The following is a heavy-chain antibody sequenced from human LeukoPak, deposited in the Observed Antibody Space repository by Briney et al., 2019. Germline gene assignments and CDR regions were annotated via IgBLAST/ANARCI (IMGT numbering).Heavy chain of an antibody. CDR1: GYTFTGYY. D-gene: IGHD6-13*01. J-gene: IGHJ4*02. CDR3: AREVVQQLVLSYFDY. Sequence: ASVKVSRKASGYTFTGYYMHWVRQAPGQGLEWMGWINPNSGGTNYAQKFQGRVTMTRDTSISTAYMELSRLRSDDTAVYYCAREVVQQLVLSYFDYWGQGTLVTVSS. V-gene: IGHV1-2*02. CDR2: INPNSGGT.